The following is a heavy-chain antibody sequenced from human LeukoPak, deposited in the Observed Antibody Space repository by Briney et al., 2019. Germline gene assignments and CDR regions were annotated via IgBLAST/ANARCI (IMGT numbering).Heavy chain of an antibody. Sequence: GGSLRFSCAASGFTFSDYYMSWIRQAPGKGLEWVSYISSSGSTIYYADSVKGRFTISRDNAKNSLYLQMNSLRAEDTAVYYCAREYSSSWYVNWFDPWGQGTLVTVPS. CDR1: GFTFSDYY. J-gene: IGHJ5*02. V-gene: IGHV3-11*01. CDR2: ISSSGSTI. D-gene: IGHD6-13*01. CDR3: AREYSSSWYVNWFDP.